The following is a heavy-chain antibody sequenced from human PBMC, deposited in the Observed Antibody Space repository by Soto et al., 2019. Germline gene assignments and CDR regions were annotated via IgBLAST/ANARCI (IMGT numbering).Heavy chain of an antibody. CDR3: ARVPNPQYYYGSGTQGDAFDI. CDR1: GYTFTSYG. D-gene: IGHD3-10*01. CDR2: ISAYNGNT. V-gene: IGHV1-18*01. Sequence: ASVKVSCKASGYTFTSYGISWVRQAPGQGLEWMGWISAYNGNTNYAQKLQGRVTMTTDTSTSTAYMELRSLRSDDTAVYYCARVPNPQYYYGSGTQGDAFDIWGQGTMVTVSS. J-gene: IGHJ3*02.